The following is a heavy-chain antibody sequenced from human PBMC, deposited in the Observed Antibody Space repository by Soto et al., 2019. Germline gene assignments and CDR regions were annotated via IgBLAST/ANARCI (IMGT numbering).Heavy chain of an antibody. CDR3: ASHYGEMPESLDY. J-gene: IGHJ4*02. V-gene: IGHV1-3*01. CDR2: INAGNGNT. D-gene: IGHD4-17*01. CDR1: GYTFTSYA. Sequence: ASVKVSFKASGYTFTSYAMHWVRQAPGQRLEWMGWINAGNGNTKYSQKFQGRVTITRDTSASTAYMELSSLRSEDTAVYYCASHYGEMPESLDYWGQGTLVTVSS.